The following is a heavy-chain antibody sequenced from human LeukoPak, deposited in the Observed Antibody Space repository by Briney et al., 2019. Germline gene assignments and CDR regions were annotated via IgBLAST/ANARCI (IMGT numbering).Heavy chain of an antibody. CDR2: ISSSGSTI. D-gene: IGHD2-2*01. CDR3: AKEGYCSSTSCWGGLVGYYYYYMDV. Sequence: PGGSLRLSCAASGFTFSDYYMSWIRQAPGKGLEWVSYISSSGSTIYYADSVKGRFTISRDNSKNTLFLQMNSLRAEDTAVYYCAKEGYCSSTSCWGGLVGYYYYYMDVWGKGTTVTISS. CDR1: GFTFSDYY. V-gene: IGHV3-11*04. J-gene: IGHJ6*03.